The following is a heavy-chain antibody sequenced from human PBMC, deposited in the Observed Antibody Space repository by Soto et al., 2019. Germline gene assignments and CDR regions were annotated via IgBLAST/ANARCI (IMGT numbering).Heavy chain of an antibody. D-gene: IGHD6-19*01. Sequence: ASVKVSCKPSVYTFPRYEIHRVRQAPGQGLEWMGWMNPNSGNTGYAQKFQGRVTMTRNTSISTAYMELSSLRSEDTAVYYCPRGYSSGWEGDAFDIWGQGTMVTVSS. CDR1: VYTFPRYE. V-gene: IGHV1-8*01. CDR3: PRGYSSGWEGDAFDI. J-gene: IGHJ3*02. CDR2: MNPNSGNT.